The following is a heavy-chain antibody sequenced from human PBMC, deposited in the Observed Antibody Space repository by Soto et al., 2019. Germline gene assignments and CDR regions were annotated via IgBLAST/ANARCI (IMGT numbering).Heavy chain of an antibody. CDR2: ISAYNGNT. D-gene: IGHD3-16*02. V-gene: IGHV1-18*01. CDR3: ARSYDYIWGSYSSLTPGYYYMDI. J-gene: IGHJ6*03. Sequence: ASVKVSCKASGYTFTSCGISWVRQAPGQGLEWMGWISAYNGNTNYAQKLQGRVTMTTDTSTSTAYMELRSLRSDDTAVYYCARSYDYIWGSYSSLTPGYYYMDIWRKGTTVTASS. CDR1: GYTFTSCG.